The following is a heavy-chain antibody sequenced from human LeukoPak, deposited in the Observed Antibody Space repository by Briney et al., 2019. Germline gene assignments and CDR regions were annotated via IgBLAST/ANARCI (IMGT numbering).Heavy chain of an antibody. CDR2: INPNSGGT. J-gene: IGHJ4*02. D-gene: IGHD6-19*01. Sequence: ASVKVSCRASGYTFTGYYMHWARQAPGQGLEWMGWINPNSGGTNYAQKFQGRVTMTRDTSISTAYMELSRLRSDDTAVYYCARDLRDIAVAGTDYWGQGTLVTVSS. CDR1: GYTFTGYY. V-gene: IGHV1-2*02. CDR3: ARDLRDIAVAGTDY.